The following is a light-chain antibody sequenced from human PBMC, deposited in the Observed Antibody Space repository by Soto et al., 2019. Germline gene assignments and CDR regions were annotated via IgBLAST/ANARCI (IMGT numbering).Light chain of an antibody. Sequence: EIVLTQSPATLSLSPGERATLSCRASQSVSSYLAWYQQKPGQAPRLLIYDASNRATGIPARFIGSGSGTDFTLTISSLEPEDFAVYYCQHRSNWPSLTFGGGTKVEIK. CDR1: QSVSSY. V-gene: IGKV3-11*01. CDR2: DAS. CDR3: QHRSNWPSLT. J-gene: IGKJ4*01.